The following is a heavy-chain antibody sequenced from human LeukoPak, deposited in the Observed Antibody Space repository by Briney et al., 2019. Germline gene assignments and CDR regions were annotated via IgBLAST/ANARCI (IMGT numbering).Heavy chain of an antibody. CDR2: INPNSGGT. CDR3: ARDIVVVVAAALGGAFDI. Sequence: ASVKVSCKASGYTFTGYYMHWVRQAPGQGLEWMGWINPNSGGTNYAQKFQGRVTMTRDTSISTAYMELSRLRSDDTAVYYCARDIVVVVAAALGGAFDIWGQGTMVTVSS. CDR1: GYTFTGYY. D-gene: IGHD2-15*01. J-gene: IGHJ3*02. V-gene: IGHV1-2*02.